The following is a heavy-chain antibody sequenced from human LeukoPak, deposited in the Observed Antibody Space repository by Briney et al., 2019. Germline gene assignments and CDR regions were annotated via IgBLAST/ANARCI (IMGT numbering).Heavy chain of an antibody. V-gene: IGHV4-4*09. CDR1: GATISNYY. CDR2: IHSSGGS. Sequence: SETLSLTCTVSGATISNYYWSWIRQTPEKGLEWMGHIHSSGGSSYYPSLKSRLTLSIDTSRNQLSLKLPSVTAADTAVYFCARLGSYHDFWGQGALVTVSS. D-gene: IGHD1-26*01. CDR3: ARLGSYHDF. J-gene: IGHJ4*02.